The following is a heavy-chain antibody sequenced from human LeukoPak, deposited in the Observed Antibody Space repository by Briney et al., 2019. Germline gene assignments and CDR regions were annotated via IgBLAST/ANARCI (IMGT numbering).Heavy chain of an antibody. CDR3: ARERIAAAGTIDP. CDR2: ISYDGSNK. J-gene: IGHJ5*02. D-gene: IGHD6-13*01. V-gene: IGHV3-30-3*01. CDR1: GFTFSSYA. Sequence: GRSLRLSCAASGFTFSSYAMHWVRQAPGKGLEWVAVISYDGSNKYYADSVKGRFTISRDNSKNTLYLQMNSLRAEDTAVYYCARERIAAAGTIDPWGQGTLVTVSS.